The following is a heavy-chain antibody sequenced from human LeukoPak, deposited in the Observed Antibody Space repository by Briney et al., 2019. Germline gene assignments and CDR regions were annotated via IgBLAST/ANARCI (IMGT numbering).Heavy chain of an antibody. Sequence: KPSETLSLTCTVSGGSISSYYWSWIRQPPGKGLEWIGYIYYSGSTNYNPSLKSRVTISVDTSKNQFSLKLSSVTAADTAVYYCARSGYSYGFGAFDIWGQGTMVTVSS. CDR3: ARSGYSYGFGAFDI. V-gene: IGHV4-59*12. CDR1: GGSISSYY. J-gene: IGHJ3*02. CDR2: IYYSGST. D-gene: IGHD5-18*01.